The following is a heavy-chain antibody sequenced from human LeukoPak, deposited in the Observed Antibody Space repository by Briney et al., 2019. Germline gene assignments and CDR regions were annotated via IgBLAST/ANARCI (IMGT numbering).Heavy chain of an antibody. J-gene: IGHJ4*02. V-gene: IGHV3-53*01. CDR1: GLTVSSTH. Sequence: GGSLRLSCAASGLTVSSTHMSWVRQAPGKGLEWVSVMYSGGSTYYAESVRGRFTISRDNSKNTLFLQLNNVRAEDTAVYYCARGYSSAWLYFDFWGQGTLVTASP. D-gene: IGHD6-19*01. CDR3: ARGYSSAWLYFDF. CDR2: MYSGGST.